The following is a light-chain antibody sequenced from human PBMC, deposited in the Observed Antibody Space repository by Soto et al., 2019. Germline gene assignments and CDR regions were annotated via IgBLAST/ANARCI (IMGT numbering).Light chain of an antibody. CDR1: PSVNSY. CDR2: DAS. V-gene: IGKV3-11*01. J-gene: IGKJ1*01. Sequence: ETVLTQSPATLSLSPGERATLSCRASPSVNSYLAWYQQKAGQAPRLLIYDASNRATGIPARFSGSGSGTDFTLTIRSLEPEDFAVYYCQQRSNWPWTFGKGTKVEIK. CDR3: QQRSNWPWT.